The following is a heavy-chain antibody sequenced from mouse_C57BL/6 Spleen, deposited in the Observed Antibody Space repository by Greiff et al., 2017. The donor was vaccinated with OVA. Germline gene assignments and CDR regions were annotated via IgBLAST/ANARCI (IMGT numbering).Heavy chain of an antibody. V-gene: IGHV5-9*01. Sequence: EVKVVESGGGLVKPGGSLKLSCAASGFTFSSYTMSWVRQTPEKRLEWVATISGGGGNTYYPDSVKGRFTISRDNAKNTLYLQMSSLRSEDTALYYCARPITTVVATEYFDVWGTGTTVTVSS. CDR1: GFTFSSYT. J-gene: IGHJ1*03. CDR3: ARPITTVVATEYFDV. CDR2: ISGGGGNT. D-gene: IGHD1-1*01.